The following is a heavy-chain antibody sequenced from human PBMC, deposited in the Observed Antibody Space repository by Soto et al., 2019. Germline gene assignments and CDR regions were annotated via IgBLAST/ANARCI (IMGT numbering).Heavy chain of an antibody. J-gene: IGHJ6*02. D-gene: IGHD2-21*02. CDR3: AGAYCGGDCYSPYYYGMDV. CDR1: GGTFSSYA. Sequence: QVQLVQSGAEVKKPGSSVKVSCKASGGTFSSYAISWVRQAPGQGLEWMGGIIPIFGTANYAQKFQGRVTITADESTSTAYMELSSLRSEDTAVYYCAGAYCGGDCYSPYYYGMDVWGQGTTVTVSS. V-gene: IGHV1-69*12. CDR2: IIPIFGTA.